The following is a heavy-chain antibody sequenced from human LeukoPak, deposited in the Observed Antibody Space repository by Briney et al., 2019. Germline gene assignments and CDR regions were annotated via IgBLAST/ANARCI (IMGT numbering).Heavy chain of an antibody. J-gene: IGHJ4*02. D-gene: IGHD5-18*01. CDR3: AKDDQEGYSYGHNFDY. CDR1: GFTFSSYA. CDR2: ISGSGSST. Sequence: GGSLRLSCAASGFTFSSYAMSWVRQAPGKGLEWVSAISGSGSSTFFADSVKGRFTISRDNSKYTLYLQMDSLRVEDSAVYFCAKDDQEGYSYGHNFDYWGQGTLVTVSS. V-gene: IGHV3-23*01.